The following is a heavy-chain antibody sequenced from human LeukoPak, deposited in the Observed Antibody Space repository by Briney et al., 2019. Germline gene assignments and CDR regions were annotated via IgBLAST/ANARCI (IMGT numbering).Heavy chain of an antibody. D-gene: IGHD3-10*01. J-gene: IGHJ4*02. CDR2: INPNSGGT. V-gene: IGHV1-2*02. Sequence: RASVKVSCKASGYTFTGYYMHWVRQAPGQWLEWMGWINPNSGGTNYAQKFQGRVTMTRDTSISTAYMELSRLRSDDTAVYYCARLTHGSGSYYSYFDYWGQGTLVTVSS. CDR1: GYTFTGYY. CDR3: ARLTHGSGSYYSYFDY.